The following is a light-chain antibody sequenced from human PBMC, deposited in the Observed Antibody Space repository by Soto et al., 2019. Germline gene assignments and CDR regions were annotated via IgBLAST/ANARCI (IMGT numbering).Light chain of an antibody. V-gene: IGKV3-20*01. Sequence: EIVLTQSPGTLSLSPGERATLSCRASQSVSSSYLAWYQQKPGQAPRLLIYGASIRVTGIPDRFSGSGSGTDFTLTISRLEPEDFAVYYCQQYGSSPLGTFGQGTKVEIK. CDR3: QQYGSSPLGT. CDR1: QSVSSSY. J-gene: IGKJ1*01. CDR2: GAS.